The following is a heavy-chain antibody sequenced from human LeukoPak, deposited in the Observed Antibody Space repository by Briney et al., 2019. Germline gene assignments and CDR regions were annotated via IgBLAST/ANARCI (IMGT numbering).Heavy chain of an antibody. J-gene: IGHJ4*02. CDR2: ISGSGGST. D-gene: IGHD3-10*01. V-gene: IGHV3-23*01. CDR3: AKDQSYYGSGSFYDY. Sequence: GGSLRLSCAASGFTFSSYAMSWVRQAPGKGLEWVSAISGSGGSTYYADSVKGRFIISRDNSKNTLYLQMNSLRAEATAVYYCAKDQSYYGSGSFYDYWGQGTLVTVSS. CDR1: GFTFSSYA.